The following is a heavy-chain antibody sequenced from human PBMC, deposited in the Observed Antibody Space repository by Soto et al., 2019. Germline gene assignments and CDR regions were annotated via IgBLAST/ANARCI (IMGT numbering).Heavy chain of an antibody. V-gene: IGHV3-23*01. D-gene: IGHD3-9*01. CDR2: ISGSGIRT. J-gene: IGHJ4*02. CDR3: AKAPKYYDILTGDSDY. Sequence: GGSLRLSCAASGFTFSSCAMSWVRQAPGKGLEWVSAISGSGIRTYYADSVKGRFTISRDNLRNTLNLQMNSLRAEDTAIYYCAKAPKYYDILTGDSDYWGQGTLVTVSS. CDR1: GFTFSSCA.